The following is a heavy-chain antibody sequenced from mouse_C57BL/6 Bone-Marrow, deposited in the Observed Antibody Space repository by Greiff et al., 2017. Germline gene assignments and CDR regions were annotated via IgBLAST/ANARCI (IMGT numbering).Heavy chain of an antibody. D-gene: IGHD2-1*01. J-gene: IGHJ4*01. V-gene: IGHV14-4*01. Sequence: EVQLVESGAELVRPGASVKLSCTASGFNIKDDYMHWVKQRPEQGLEWIGWIDPENGDTEYASKFQGKATITADTSSNTAYLQLSSLTSEDTAVYYCTTLTTMVTFYAMDDWGQGTSVTVSS. CDR1: GFNIKDDY. CDR3: TTLTTMVTFYAMDD. CDR2: IDPENGDT.